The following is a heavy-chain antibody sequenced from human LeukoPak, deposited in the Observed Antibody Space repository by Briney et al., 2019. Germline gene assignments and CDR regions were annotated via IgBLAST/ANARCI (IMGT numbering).Heavy chain of an antibody. CDR2: IWYDGNNK. J-gene: IGHJ4*02. Sequence: GGSLRLSCAASGFTFSTYGMHWVRQAPGKGLEWVAVIWYDGNNKYYAGSVKGRFTISRDNSKNTLYLQVNGLRAEDTAVYYCARDLGKGRYLDYWGQGTLVTVSS. CDR3: ARDLGKGRYLDY. V-gene: IGHV3-33*01. CDR1: GFTFSTYG. D-gene: IGHD4-23*01.